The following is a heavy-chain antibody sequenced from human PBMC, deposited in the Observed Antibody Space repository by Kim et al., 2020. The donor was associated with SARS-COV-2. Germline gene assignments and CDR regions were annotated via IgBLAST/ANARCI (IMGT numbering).Heavy chain of an antibody. CDR1: GYSFTSYW. CDR3: ARHGDDYSNELQIDY. V-gene: IGHV5-10-1*01. CDR2: IDPSDSYT. D-gene: IGHD4-4*01. Sequence: GESLKISCKGSGYSFTSYWISWVRQMPGKGLEWMGRIDPSDSYTNYSPSFQGHVTISADKSISTAYLQWSSLKASDTAMYYCARHGDDYSNELQIDYWGQGTLVTVSS. J-gene: IGHJ4*02.